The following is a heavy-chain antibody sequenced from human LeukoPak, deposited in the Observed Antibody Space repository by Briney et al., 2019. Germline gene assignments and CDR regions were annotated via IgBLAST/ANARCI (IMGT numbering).Heavy chain of an antibody. CDR2: IKYSGSI. V-gene: IGHV4-39*01. CDR3: ASSYELLRRPFDS. CDR1: GGSSSSSSYY. D-gene: IGHD2-2*01. J-gene: IGHJ4*02. Sequence: SETLSLTCTVSGGSSSSSSYYWGWIRQPPGKGLEWIGSIKYSGSIYYNASLKSRLTISVDTSKNQFSLRLSSVTAADTAVYYCASSYELLRRPFDSWGQGTLVTVSP.